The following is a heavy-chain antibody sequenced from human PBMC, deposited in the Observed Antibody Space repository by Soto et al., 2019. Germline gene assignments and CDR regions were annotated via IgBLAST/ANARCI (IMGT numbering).Heavy chain of an antibody. V-gene: IGHV4-30-4*01. J-gene: IGHJ4*02. CDR1: GGSISSGDYY. D-gene: IGHD2-15*01. Sequence: PSETLSLTCTVSGGSISSGDYYWSWIRQPPGKGLEWIGYIYYSGSTYYNPSLKSRVTISVDTSKNQFSLKLSSVTAADTAVYYCARAGRLIVAASYFVYWGQGGLVTVSS. CDR2: IYYSGST. CDR3: ARAGRLIVAASYFVY.